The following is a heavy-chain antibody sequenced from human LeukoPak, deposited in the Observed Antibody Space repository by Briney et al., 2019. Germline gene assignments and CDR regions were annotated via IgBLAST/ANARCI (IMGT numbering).Heavy chain of an antibody. CDR1: GGTFSSYA. J-gene: IGHJ6*02. V-gene: IGHV1-69*01. D-gene: IGHD2-2*01. Sequence: ASVKVSCKASGGTFSSYAISWVRQAPGQGLEWMGGIIPIFGTANYAQKFQGRVTITADESTSTAYMELSSLRSEDTAVYYCARSHQPADNYYYGMDVWGQGTTVTVSS. CDR2: IIPIFGTA. CDR3: ARSHQPADNYYYGMDV.